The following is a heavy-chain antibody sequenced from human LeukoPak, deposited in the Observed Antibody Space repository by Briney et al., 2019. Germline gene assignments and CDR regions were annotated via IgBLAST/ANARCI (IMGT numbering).Heavy chain of an antibody. CDR2: IFYSGST. Sequence: PSETLSLTCTVSGGSISTSNYYWGWIRNPPGKGLEWIGNIFYSGSTYYGPSLKSRLTISLDTSKNQFSLKLSSVTAADTAVYYCASVGYSSGYPKFDYWGQGTLVTVSS. D-gene: IGHD3-22*01. CDR1: GGSISTSNYY. CDR3: ASVGYSSGYPKFDY. J-gene: IGHJ4*02. V-gene: IGHV4-39*07.